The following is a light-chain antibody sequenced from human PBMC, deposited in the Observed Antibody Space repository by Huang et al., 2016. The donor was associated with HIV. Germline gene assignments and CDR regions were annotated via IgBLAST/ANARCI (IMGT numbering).Light chain of an antibody. Sequence: EIVMTQSPATLAVSPGERATLSCRASQTVSSNLAWYQQKPGQAPSLLIYGASTRATGIPARVSGGGSGTEFTLTISSLQSEDFAVYYCQQYGNWPPWTFGQGTKVEIK. CDR3: QQYGNWPPWT. J-gene: IGKJ1*01. CDR1: QTVSSN. V-gene: IGKV3-15*01. CDR2: GAS.